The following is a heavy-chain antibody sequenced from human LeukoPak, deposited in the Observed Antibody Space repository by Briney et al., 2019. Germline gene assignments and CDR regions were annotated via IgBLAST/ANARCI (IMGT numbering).Heavy chain of an antibody. J-gene: IGHJ6*03. V-gene: IGHV3-23*01. Sequence: GGSLRLSCAASGFTFSYYGVNWIRQAPGKGLEWVSGISGSGDRTYYEDSVKGRFTISRDNSKNTLYLQMNSLRAEDTAVYYCAKGSIVGATSYYYLDVWGTGTTVTVSS. CDR2: ISGSGDRT. D-gene: IGHD1-26*01. CDR3: AKGSIVGATSYYYLDV. CDR1: GFTFSYYG.